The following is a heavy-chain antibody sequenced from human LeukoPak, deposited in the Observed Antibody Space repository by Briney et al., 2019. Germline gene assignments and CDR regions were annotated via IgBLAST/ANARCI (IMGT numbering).Heavy chain of an antibody. CDR1: DDSITMYY. CDR3: ARGRVSSSTWYSTYYYYFYMDV. CDR2: VDHTGST. D-gene: IGHD1-1*01. V-gene: IGHV4-59*01. J-gene: IGHJ6*03. Sequence: SEILSLTCSVSDDSITMYYWTWIRQPPGKGLEWIGYVDHTGSTNFNPSLNGRVSISRDTTKNLFSPRLRSVTAADTAVYFCARGRVSSSTWYSTYYYYFYMDVWGKGTTVTVSS.